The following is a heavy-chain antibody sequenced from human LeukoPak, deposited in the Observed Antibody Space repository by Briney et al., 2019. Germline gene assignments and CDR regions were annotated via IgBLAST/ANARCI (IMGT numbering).Heavy chain of an antibody. J-gene: IGHJ4*02. Sequence: ASVKVSCKASGYTFTGYYMHWVRQAPGQGLEWMGWINPNSGGTDYAQKFQGRVTMTRDTSISTAYMELSRLGSDDTAVYYCARDSTPLVVITTFDYWGQGTLVTVSS. D-gene: IGHD3-22*01. CDR1: GYTFTGYY. CDR2: INPNSGGT. CDR3: ARDSTPLVVITTFDY. V-gene: IGHV1-2*02.